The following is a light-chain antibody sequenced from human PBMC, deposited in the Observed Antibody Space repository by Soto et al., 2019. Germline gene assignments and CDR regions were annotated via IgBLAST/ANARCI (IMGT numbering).Light chain of an antibody. CDR1: SSDIGGYNY. Sequence: QSALTQPASVSGSPGQSITISCTGISSDIGGYNYVSWYQQHPGKAPKLMIFEVSNRPSGLSNRFSGSKSGNTASLTISGLQAEDEADYYCSSYTTSSTLGVVFGGGTQLTVL. V-gene: IGLV2-14*01. CDR3: SSYTTSSTLGVV. J-gene: IGLJ2*01. CDR2: EVS.